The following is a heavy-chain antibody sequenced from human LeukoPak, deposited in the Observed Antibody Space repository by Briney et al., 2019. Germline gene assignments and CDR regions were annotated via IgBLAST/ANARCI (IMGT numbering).Heavy chain of an antibody. CDR2: VNHLGRT. J-gene: IGHJ4*02. CDR3: ARGSASGIYPIDY. CDR1: GGSFSVYY. D-gene: IGHD6-19*01. Sequence: PSETLSLTCAVSGGSFSVYYWSWIRQPPGKGLEWIGEVNHLGRTNYNPSLKSRVTMSLDTSKKEVSLKLTSVTAAGTAVYYCARGSASGIYPIDYWGQGTLVTVSS. V-gene: IGHV4-34*01.